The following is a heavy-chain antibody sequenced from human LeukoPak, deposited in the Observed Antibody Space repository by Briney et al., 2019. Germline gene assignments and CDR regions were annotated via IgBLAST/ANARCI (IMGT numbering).Heavy chain of an antibody. CDR1: GFTFSSYA. CDR3: AKVPLGDSSYFDY. J-gene: IGHJ4*02. D-gene: IGHD2-21*02. CDR2: ISGSGGST. Sequence: GGSLRLSCAASGFTFSSYAMSWVRQAPGKGLEWVSAISGSGGSTYYADSVKGRFTIPRDNSKNTLYLQMNSLRAEDTAVYYCAKVPLGDSSYFDYWGQGTLVTVSS. V-gene: IGHV3-23*01.